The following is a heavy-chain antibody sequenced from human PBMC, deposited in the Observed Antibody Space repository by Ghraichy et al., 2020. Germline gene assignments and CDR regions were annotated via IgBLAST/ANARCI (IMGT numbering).Heavy chain of an antibody. CDR2: INPNSGDT. CDR1: GYTFTDFY. D-gene: IGHD3-22*01. CDR3: ARDYGGYSTLHY. V-gene: IGHV1-2*04. Sequence: ASVKVACKASGYTFTDFYIHWVRQAPGQGLEWLGWINPNSGDTNYAQKFQGWVTMTRDTSISTAYMELSRLRSDDTAVYFCARDYGGYSTLHYWGQGTLVTVSS. J-gene: IGHJ4*02.